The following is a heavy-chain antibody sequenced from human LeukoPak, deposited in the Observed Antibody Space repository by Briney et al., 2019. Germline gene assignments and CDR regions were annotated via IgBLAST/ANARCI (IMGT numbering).Heavy chain of an antibody. CDR1: GFIVSGNH. J-gene: IGHJ4*02. Sequence: GGTLRLSCAVSGFIVSGNHINWVRQAPGKGLEWVANIKEDGTEKYYVDSVKGRFTISRDNAKNSLYLQMNSLRVEDTAVYFCARVPPSGYRSGWRDCWGQGTLVTVSS. D-gene: IGHD6-19*01. CDR2: IKEDGTEK. V-gene: IGHV3-7*01. CDR3: ARVPPSGYRSGWRDC.